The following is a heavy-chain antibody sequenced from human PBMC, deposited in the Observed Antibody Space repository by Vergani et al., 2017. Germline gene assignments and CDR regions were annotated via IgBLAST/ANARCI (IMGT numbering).Heavy chain of an antibody. CDR3: AKDNHGDRLYYYYGMDV. D-gene: IGHD4-17*01. CDR2: IIPILGIA. J-gene: IGHJ6*02. V-gene: IGHV1-69*08. CDR1: GGTFSSYT. Sequence: QVQLVQSGAEVKKPGSSVKVSCKASGGTFSSYTISWVRQAPGQGLEWMGRIIPILGIANYAQKFQGRVTITADKSTSTAYMELSSLRSEDTAVYYCAKDNHGDRLYYYYGMDVWGQGTTVTVSS.